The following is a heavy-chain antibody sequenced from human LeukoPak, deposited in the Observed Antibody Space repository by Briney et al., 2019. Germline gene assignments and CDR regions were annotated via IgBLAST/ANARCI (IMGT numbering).Heavy chain of an antibody. CDR2: IIPILGIA. CDR3: ARGPPGRVYDSSKKGLFDP. Sequence: ASVKVSCKASGGTFSSYAISWVRQAPGQGLEWMGRIIPILGIANYAQKFQGRATITADKSTSTAYMELSSLRSEDTAMYYCARGPPGRVYDSSKKGLFDPWGQGTLVTVSS. CDR1: GGTFSSYA. J-gene: IGHJ5*02. V-gene: IGHV1-69*04. D-gene: IGHD3-22*01.